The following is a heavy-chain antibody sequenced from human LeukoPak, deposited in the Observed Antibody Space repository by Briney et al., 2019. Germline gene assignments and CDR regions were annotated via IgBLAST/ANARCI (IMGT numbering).Heavy chain of an antibody. CDR3: ARGEVATRFDY. V-gene: IGHV4-59*01. CDR2: IYYSGST. D-gene: IGHD5-12*01. J-gene: IGHJ4*02. CDR1: GGSISSYY. Sequence: SETLSLTCTVSGGSISSYYWSWIRQPPGKGLGWIGYIYYSGSTNYNPSLKSRVTISVDTSKNQFSLKLSSVTAADTAVYYCARGEVATRFDYWGQGTLVTVSS.